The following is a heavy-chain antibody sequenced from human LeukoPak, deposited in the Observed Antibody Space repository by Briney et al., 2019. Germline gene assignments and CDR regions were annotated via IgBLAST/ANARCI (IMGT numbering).Heavy chain of an antibody. CDR3: ARDLSVGSAGDY. D-gene: IGHD6-19*01. V-gene: IGHV1-3*01. CDR2: INAGNGNT. J-gene: IGHJ4*02. Sequence: VASVKVSCKASGYTFTSYAMHWVRQAPGQRLDWIGWINAGNGNTKYSQKFQGRVTITRDTSASTAYMELSSLRSEDTAVYYCARDLSVGSAGDYWGQGTLVTVSS. CDR1: GYTFTSYA.